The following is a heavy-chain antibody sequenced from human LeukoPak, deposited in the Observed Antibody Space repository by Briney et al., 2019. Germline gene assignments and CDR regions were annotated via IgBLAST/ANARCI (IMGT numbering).Heavy chain of an antibody. D-gene: IGHD6-13*01. V-gene: IGHV3-9*03. Sequence: TGGSLRLSCAASGFTFDDYAMHWVRQAPGKGLEWVSGISWNSGSIGYADSVKGRFTISRDNAKNSLYLQMNSLRAEDMALYYCAKGMGSSWYESGFDYWGQGTLVTVSS. CDR3: AKGMGSSWYESGFDY. J-gene: IGHJ4*02. CDR2: ISWNSGSI. CDR1: GFTFDDYA.